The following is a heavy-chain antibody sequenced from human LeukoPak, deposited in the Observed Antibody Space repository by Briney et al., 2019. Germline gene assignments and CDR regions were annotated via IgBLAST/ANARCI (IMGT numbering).Heavy chain of an antibody. CDR1: GFTFSSYE. J-gene: IGHJ4*02. CDR2: ISSSGSTI. Sequence: GGSLRLSCAASGFTFSSYEMNWVRQAPGKGLEWVSYISSSGSTIYYADSVKGRFTISRDNSKNTLYLQMGSLRAEDMAVYYCARVSLWTGSYYFDYWGQGTLVTVSS. V-gene: IGHV3-48*03. D-gene: IGHD3-10*01. CDR3: ARVSLWTGSYYFDY.